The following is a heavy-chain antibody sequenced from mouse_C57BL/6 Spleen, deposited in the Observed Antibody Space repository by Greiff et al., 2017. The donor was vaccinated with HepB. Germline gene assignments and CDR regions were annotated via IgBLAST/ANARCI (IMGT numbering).Heavy chain of an antibody. CDR1: GYAFSSSW. CDR2: IYPGDGDT. J-gene: IGHJ4*01. D-gene: IGHD3-2*02. V-gene: IGHV1-82*01. CDR3: ARSGGYAMDY. Sequence: QVQLKQSGPELVKPGASVKISCKASGYAFSSSWMNWVKQRPGKGLEWIGRIYPGDGDTNYNGKFKGKATLTADKSSSTAYMQLSSLTSEDSAVYFCARSGGYAMDYWDQGTSVTVSS.